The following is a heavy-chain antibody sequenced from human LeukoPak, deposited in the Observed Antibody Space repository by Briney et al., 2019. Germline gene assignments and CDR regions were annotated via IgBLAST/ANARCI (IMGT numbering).Heavy chain of an antibody. D-gene: IGHD5-18*01. CDR3: ARPHRRRYSYGSGVGVFDY. CDR2: ISSSGSTI. Sequence: GGSLRLSCAASGFTFSDYYMSWIRQAPGKGLEWVSYISSSGSTIYYADSVKGRFTISRDNAKNSLYLQMNSLRAEDTAVYYCARPHRRRYSYGSGVGVFDYWGQGTLVTVSS. V-gene: IGHV3-11*01. CDR1: GFTFSDYY. J-gene: IGHJ4*02.